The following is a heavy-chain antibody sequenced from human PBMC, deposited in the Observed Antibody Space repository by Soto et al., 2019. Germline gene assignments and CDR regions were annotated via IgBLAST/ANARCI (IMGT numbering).Heavy chain of an antibody. CDR2: IYYSGST. D-gene: IGHD6-13*01. CDR1: GGSISSYY. Sequence: PSETLSLTCTVSGGSISSYYWSWIRQPPGKGLEWIGYIYYSGSTNYNPSLKSRVTISVDTSKNQFSLKLSSVTAADTAVYYCARGGYSSSWYQGNWFDPWGQGTLVTVSS. J-gene: IGHJ5*02. V-gene: IGHV4-59*01. CDR3: ARGGYSSSWYQGNWFDP.